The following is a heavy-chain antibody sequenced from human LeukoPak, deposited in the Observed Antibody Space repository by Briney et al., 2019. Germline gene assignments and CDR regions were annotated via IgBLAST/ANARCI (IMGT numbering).Heavy chain of an antibody. D-gene: IGHD3-10*01. CDR1: GGSFSGYY. J-gene: IGHJ5*02. V-gene: IGHV4-34*01. Sequence: SETLSLTCAVYGGSFSGYYWSWIRQPPGKGLEWIGEINHSGSTNYNPSFKSRVTISVDTSKNQFSLKLSSVTAADTAVYYCARKASINYYGSGSYLFDPWGQGTLVTVSS. CDR3: ARKASINYYGSGSYLFDP. CDR2: INHSGST.